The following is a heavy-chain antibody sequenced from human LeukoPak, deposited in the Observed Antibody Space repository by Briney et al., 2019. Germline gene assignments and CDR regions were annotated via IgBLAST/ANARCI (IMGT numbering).Heavy chain of an antibody. V-gene: IGHV1-2*02. CDR3: ARDGILTGYYPHYYYYYMDV. Sequence: ASVKVSCKASGYTFTSYDISWVRQAPGQGLEWMGWINPNSGGTNYAQKFQGRVTMTRDTSISTAYMELSRLRSDDTAVYYCARDGILTGYYPHYYYYYMDVWGKGTTVTVSS. D-gene: IGHD3-9*01. CDR1: GYTFTSYD. CDR2: INPNSGGT. J-gene: IGHJ6*03.